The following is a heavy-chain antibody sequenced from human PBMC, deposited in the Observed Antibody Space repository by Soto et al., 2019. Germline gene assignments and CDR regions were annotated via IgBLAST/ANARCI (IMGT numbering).Heavy chain of an antibody. CDR3: SGRPAFLLLWFGESTDY. J-gene: IGHJ4*02. CDR1: GGSISSGDYY. Sequence: PSETLSLTCTVSGGSISSGDYYWSWIRQPPGKGLEWIGYIYYSGSTYYNPSLKSRVTISLDTSKNQFSLKLSSVTAADTAVYYCSGRPAFLLLWFGESTDYWGQGTLVTSPQ. V-gene: IGHV4-30-4*03. CDR2: IYYSGST. D-gene: IGHD3-10*01.